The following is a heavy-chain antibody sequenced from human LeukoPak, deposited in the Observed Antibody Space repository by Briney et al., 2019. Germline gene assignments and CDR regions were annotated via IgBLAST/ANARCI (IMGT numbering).Heavy chain of an antibody. CDR3: ARGGNYYYGSGS. Sequence: ASVKVSCEASGYTFTSYDINWVRQATGQGLEWMGWMNPNSGNTGYAQKFQGRVTMTRNTSISTAYMELSSLRSEDTAVYYCARGGNYYYGSGSWGQGTLVTVSS. D-gene: IGHD3-10*01. CDR2: MNPNSGNT. CDR1: GYTFTSYD. J-gene: IGHJ4*02. V-gene: IGHV1-8*01.